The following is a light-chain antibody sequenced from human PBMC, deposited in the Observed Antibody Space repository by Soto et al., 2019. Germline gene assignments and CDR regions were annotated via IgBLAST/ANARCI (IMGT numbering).Light chain of an antibody. CDR2: GAS. CDR1: QSVRSTY. CDR3: QYYSSSLSIT. Sequence: EIVLTQSPGILSLSPGERATLSCRASQSVRSTYLAWYQQKPGQAPRLLIHGASSRATGIPDRFSDSGSGTDFTLTISRLEPEDVAVYYCQYYSSSLSITFGQGTRLDIK. V-gene: IGKV3-20*01. J-gene: IGKJ5*01.